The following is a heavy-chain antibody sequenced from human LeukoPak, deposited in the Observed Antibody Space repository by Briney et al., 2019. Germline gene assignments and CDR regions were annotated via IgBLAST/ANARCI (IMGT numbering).Heavy chain of an antibody. Sequence: SETLSLTCTVSGDSISSYYWSWIRQPPGKGLEWIGEIDHSGSTNYNPSLKSRVTISVDTSKNQFSPKLSSVTAADTAVYYCARVVTTVIKSRWFDPWGQGTLVTVSS. D-gene: IGHD4-23*01. V-gene: IGHV4-34*01. J-gene: IGHJ5*02. CDR1: GDSISSYY. CDR2: IDHSGST. CDR3: ARVVTTVIKSRWFDP.